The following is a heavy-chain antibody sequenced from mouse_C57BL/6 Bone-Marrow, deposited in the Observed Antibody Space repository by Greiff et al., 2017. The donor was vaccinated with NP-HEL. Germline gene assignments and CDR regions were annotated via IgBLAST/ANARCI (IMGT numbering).Heavy chain of an antibody. V-gene: IGHV1-69*01. CDR3: ARGYSNGAMDY. CDR2: IDPSDSYT. CDR1: GYTFTSYW. J-gene: IGHJ4*01. Sequence: QVQLQQPGAELVMPGASVKLSCKASGYTFTSYWMHWVKQRPGQGLEWIGEIDPSDSYTNYNQKFKGKSTLTVDKSSSTAYMQLSSLTSEDSAVYYCARGYSNGAMDYWGQGTSVTVSS. D-gene: IGHD2-5*01.